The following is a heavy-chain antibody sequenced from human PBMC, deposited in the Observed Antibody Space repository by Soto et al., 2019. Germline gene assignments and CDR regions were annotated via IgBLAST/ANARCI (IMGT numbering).Heavy chain of an antibody. V-gene: IGHV4-31*02. D-gene: IGHD3-3*01. Sequence: LSLTCTVSGGSFSGGGYYWSWIRQHPGKGLEWMGYISYSGSTKYKPSLQSRITISVDTSENQFSLRLTSVTAADTAIYFCARTSIFGVVLNAFDIWGQGTLVTVS. CDR3: ARTSIFGVVLNAFDI. CDR2: ISYSGST. CDR1: GGSFSGGGYY. J-gene: IGHJ3*02.